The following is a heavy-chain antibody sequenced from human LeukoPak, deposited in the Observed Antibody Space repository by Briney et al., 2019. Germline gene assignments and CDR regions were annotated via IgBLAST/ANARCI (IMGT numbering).Heavy chain of an antibody. J-gene: IGHJ3*02. Sequence: SETLSLTCTVSGGSISSSSYYWGWVRQPPGKGLEWIGSIYYSGSTYYNPSLKSRFTISVDTSKHQFSLKLSSVTAADTAVYYCARADSSEDAFDIWGQGTMVTVSS. CDR3: ARADSSEDAFDI. CDR2: IYYSGST. V-gene: IGHV4-39*01. CDR1: GGSISSSSYY. D-gene: IGHD3-22*01.